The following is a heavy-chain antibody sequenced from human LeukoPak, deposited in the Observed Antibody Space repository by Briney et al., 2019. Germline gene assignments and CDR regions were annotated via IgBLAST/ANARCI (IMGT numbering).Heavy chain of an antibody. CDR3: ARGRGTVAIDC. CDR2: INHSGST. V-gene: IGHV4-34*01. Sequence: SETLSLTCAVYGESFSGYDWTWIRQPPGKGLEWIGEINHSGSTNYNPSLKSRVTVSVDTSKNQFSLKLTSVTAADTAVYYCARGRGTVAIDCWGQGTLVTVSS. J-gene: IGHJ4*02. D-gene: IGHD5-12*01. CDR1: GESFSGYD.